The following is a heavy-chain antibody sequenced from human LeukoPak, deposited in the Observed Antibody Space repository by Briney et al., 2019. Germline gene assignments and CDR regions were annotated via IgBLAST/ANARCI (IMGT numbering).Heavy chain of an antibody. Sequence: SETLSLTCAVYGGSFSGYYWSWIRQPPGKGLEWIGEINHSGSTNYNPSLKSRVTISVDTSKNQFSLKLSSVTAADTAVYYCARGRKLGEYYYYYYMDVWGKGTTVTVSS. CDR2: INHSGST. D-gene: IGHD2-21*01. CDR3: ARGRKLGEYYYYYYMDV. CDR1: GGSFSGYY. J-gene: IGHJ6*03. V-gene: IGHV4-34*01.